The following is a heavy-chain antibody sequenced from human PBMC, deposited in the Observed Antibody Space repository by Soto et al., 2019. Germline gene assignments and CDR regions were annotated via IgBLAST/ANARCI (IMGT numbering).Heavy chain of an antibody. D-gene: IGHD5-12*01. J-gene: IGHJ6*02. CDR3: ARDYYRFNSSYGFSMGV. Sequence: QVQLVESGGGVVQPGRSLRLSCAASGFTFSSYAMHWVRQAPGKGLEWVAVISYDGSNKYYADSVKGRFTISRDNSKKTLYPQMNRLSAEDTAVYYCARDYYRFNSSYGFSMGVWGQGTTVTVSS. V-gene: IGHV3-30-3*01. CDR2: ISYDGSNK. CDR1: GFTFSSYA.